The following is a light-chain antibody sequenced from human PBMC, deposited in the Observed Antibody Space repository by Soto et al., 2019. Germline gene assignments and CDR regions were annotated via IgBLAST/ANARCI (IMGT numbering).Light chain of an antibody. CDR2: AAS. Sequence: DIQMTQSPSSLSASVGDRFTIPCRASQSITSYLNWYQQKPGKAPKLLIYAASSLQSGVPSRFSGSGSGTDFTLTISSLQPEDFATYYCQQSYSTPWTFGQGTKVEIK. V-gene: IGKV1-39*01. CDR1: QSITSY. J-gene: IGKJ1*01. CDR3: QQSYSTPWT.